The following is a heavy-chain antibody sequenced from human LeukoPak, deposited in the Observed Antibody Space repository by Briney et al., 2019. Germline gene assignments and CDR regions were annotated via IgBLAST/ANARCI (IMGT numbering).Heavy chain of an antibody. J-gene: IGHJ3*02. V-gene: IGHV4-34*01. D-gene: IGHD2/OR15-2a*01. Sequence: SETLSLTCAVYGGSFSGYYWSWIRQPPGKGLEWIGEINHSRSTNYNPSLKSRVTISVDTSKNQFSLKLSSVTAADTALYYCARKRYSTIDDAFDMWGQGTMVTVSS. CDR1: GGSFSGYY. CDR3: ARKRYSTIDDAFDM. CDR2: INHSRST.